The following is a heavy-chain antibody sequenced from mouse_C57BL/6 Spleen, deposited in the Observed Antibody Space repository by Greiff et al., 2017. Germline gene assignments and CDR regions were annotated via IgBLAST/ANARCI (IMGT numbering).Heavy chain of an antibody. Sequence: EVQLQQSGPVLVKPGASVKMSCKASGYTFTDYYMNWVKQSHGKSLEWIGVINPYNGGTSYNQKFNGKATLTVDKSSSTAYMELNSLTSEDSAVYYCARPYYEEGFAYWGQGTLVTVSA. D-gene: IGHD2-10*01. CDR1: GYTFTDYY. V-gene: IGHV1-19*01. CDR3: ARPYYEEGFAY. J-gene: IGHJ3*01. CDR2: INPYNGGT.